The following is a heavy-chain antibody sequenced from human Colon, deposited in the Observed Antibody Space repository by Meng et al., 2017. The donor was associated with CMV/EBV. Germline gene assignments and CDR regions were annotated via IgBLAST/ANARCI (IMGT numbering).Heavy chain of an antibody. Sequence: LSCAASGFTFSDSYLPWIRQAPGKGLEWVSYIGNRGTTIYYADSVKGRFTISRDNAKNSLYLQMNSLRAEDTAVYFCARYYYGLDYWGQGTLVTVSS. CDR2: IGNRGTTI. CDR1: GFTFSDSY. J-gene: IGHJ4*02. CDR3: ARYYYGLDY. V-gene: IGHV3-11*01. D-gene: IGHD3-10*01.